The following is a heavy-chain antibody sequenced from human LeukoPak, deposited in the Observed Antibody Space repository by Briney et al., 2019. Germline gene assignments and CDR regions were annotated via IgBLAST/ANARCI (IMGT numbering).Heavy chain of an antibody. CDR1: AFNFSGNY. CDR3: AREISRFGI. D-gene: IGHD3-16*01. CDR2: IYIGGTT. J-gene: IGHJ4*02. V-gene: IGHV3-66*01. Sequence: GGSLRLSCVDSAFNFSGNYMTWVRQAPGKGLEWVSSIYIGGTTYYADSVKGRFTISRDNPKSTLYLQMHSLRAEDTAVYYCAREISRFGIWGQGTLVTVSS.